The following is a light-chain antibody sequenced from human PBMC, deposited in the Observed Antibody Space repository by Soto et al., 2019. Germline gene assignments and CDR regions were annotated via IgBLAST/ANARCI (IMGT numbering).Light chain of an antibody. J-gene: IGKJ1*01. CDR1: QSVSSSY. CDR2: GAS. CDR3: QQYGSSPQT. V-gene: IGKV3-20*01. Sequence: EIVLTQSPGTLSLSPGERATLSCRASQSVSSSYLAWYQQKPGQAPRLLIYGASSRATGIPDRFSGSGSGKDFTLTISRLEPEDVELYYCQQYGSSPQTFGQGTKVEIK.